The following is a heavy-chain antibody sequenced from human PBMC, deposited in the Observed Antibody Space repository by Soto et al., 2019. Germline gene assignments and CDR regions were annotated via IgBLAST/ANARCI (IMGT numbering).Heavy chain of an antibody. V-gene: IGHV4-39*01. Sequence: QLQESGPGLVKPSETLSLTCTVSGGSINSNNYFWGWIRQPPGKGLEYVGSVHDSGVTYYKSALKSRVTIALDTSKNQFSPRLMSVSAADTAGYYCASIVVGATGHTDFDHWGQGTLVTVSS. CDR2: VHDSGVT. CDR3: ASIVVGATGHTDFDH. J-gene: IGHJ4*02. CDR1: GGSINSNNYF. D-gene: IGHD2-15*01.